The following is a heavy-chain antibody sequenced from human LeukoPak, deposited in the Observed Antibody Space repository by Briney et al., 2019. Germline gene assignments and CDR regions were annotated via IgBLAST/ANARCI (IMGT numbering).Heavy chain of an antibody. V-gene: IGHV1-2*02. CDR1: GYTFTGYY. J-gene: IGHJ4*02. CDR3: TRGRGEGYTYGRYYFDY. Sequence: EASVKVSCKASGYTFTGYYMHWVRQAPGQGLEWMGWINPNSGVTDYAQNFQGRVTMTRDTSISTAYVELSRLRSDDTAVYYCTRGRGEGYTYGRYYFDYWGQGTLVTVSS. CDR2: INPNSGVT. D-gene: IGHD5-18*01.